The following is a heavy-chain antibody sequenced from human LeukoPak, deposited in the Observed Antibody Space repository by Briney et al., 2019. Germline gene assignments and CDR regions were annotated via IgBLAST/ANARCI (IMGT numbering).Heavy chain of an antibody. V-gene: IGHV4-4*07. CDR3: ARDGKVLLWFGELKYYYYYMDV. CDR1: GGSSSSYY. J-gene: IGHJ6*03. D-gene: IGHD3-10*01. Sequence: SETLSLTCTVSGGSSSSYYWSWIRQPAGKGLEWIGRIYTSGSTNYNPSLKSRVTMSVDTSKNQFSLKLSSVTAADTAVYYCARDGKVLLWFGELKYYYYYMDVWGKGTTVTISS. CDR2: IYTSGST.